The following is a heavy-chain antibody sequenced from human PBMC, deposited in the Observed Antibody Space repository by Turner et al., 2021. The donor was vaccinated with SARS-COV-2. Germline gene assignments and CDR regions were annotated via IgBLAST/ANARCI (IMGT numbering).Heavy chain of an antibody. CDR1: GYTFTSYG. D-gene: IGHD2-21*02. CDR3: ARAPTPLEVVTALGWFDP. Sequence: QVQLVQSGAEVKKPGASVKVSCRASGYTFTSYGITWVRQAPGQGLEWMGWISAYNGNTNYAQKLQGRVTMTTDTSTSTAYMELRSLRSDDTAVYFCARAPTPLEVVTALGWFDPWGQGTLVTVSS. J-gene: IGHJ5*02. V-gene: IGHV1-18*01. CDR2: ISAYNGNT.